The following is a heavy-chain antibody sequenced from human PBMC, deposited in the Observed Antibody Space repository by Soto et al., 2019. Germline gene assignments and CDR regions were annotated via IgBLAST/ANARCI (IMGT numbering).Heavy chain of an antibody. J-gene: IGHJ4*02. CDR3: ARSVAVPGAHIDY. CDR2: VYYSGST. Sequence: SETLSLTCSVSGGSISGHYWSWIRQPPGKGLEWIGYVYYSGSTVYNPSLKSRVTISADTSQNQFSLRLSSVTAADMAVYFCARSVAVPGAHIDYWGQGTQVTVSS. V-gene: IGHV4-59*11. CDR1: GGSISGHY. D-gene: IGHD6-19*01.